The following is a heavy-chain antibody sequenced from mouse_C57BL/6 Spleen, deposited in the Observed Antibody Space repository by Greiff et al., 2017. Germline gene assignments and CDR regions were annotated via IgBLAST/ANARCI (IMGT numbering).Heavy chain of an antibody. J-gene: IGHJ4*01. V-gene: IGHV1-81*01. D-gene: IGHD2-5*01. CDR2: IYPRSGNT. CDR3: ARGVIVTTEGYAMDY. CDR1: GYTFTSYG. Sequence: VQLQQSGAELARPGASVKLSCKASGYTFTSYGISWVKQRTGQGLEWIGEIYPRSGNTYYNEKFKGKATLTADKSSSTAYMELRSLTSEDSAVYFCARGVIVTTEGYAMDYWGQGTSVTVSS.